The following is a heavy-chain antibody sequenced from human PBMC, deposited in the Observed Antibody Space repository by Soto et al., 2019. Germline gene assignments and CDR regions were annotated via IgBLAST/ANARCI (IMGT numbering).Heavy chain of an antibody. CDR2: ISYDGSNK. CDR3: AKGIPDDYYDILTNNWFDP. D-gene: IGHD3-9*01. V-gene: IGHV3-30*18. J-gene: IGHJ5*02. Sequence: QVQLVESGGGVVQPGRSLRLSCAASGFTFRSYGMHWVRQAPGKGLEWVAVISYDGSNKYYADSVKGRFTISRDNSKNTLYLQMNSLRAEDTAVYYCAKGIPDDYYDILTNNWFDPWGQGTLVTVSS. CDR1: GFTFRSYG.